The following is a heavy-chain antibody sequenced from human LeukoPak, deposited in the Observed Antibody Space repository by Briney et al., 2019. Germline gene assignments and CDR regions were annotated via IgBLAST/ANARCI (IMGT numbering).Heavy chain of an antibody. CDR3: ARHLNNGFDI. D-gene: IGHD2/OR15-2a*01. Sequence: TSETLSLTCAVYGGSFSGYYWSWIRQPPGKGLEWIGNISYTGNTHYNPSLKSRVTLSVDPSKNQFSLKLSSVPAADTAIYYCARHLNNGFDIWGRGTMVTVSS. CDR2: ISYTGNT. V-gene: IGHV4-34*01. CDR1: GGSFSGYY. J-gene: IGHJ3*02.